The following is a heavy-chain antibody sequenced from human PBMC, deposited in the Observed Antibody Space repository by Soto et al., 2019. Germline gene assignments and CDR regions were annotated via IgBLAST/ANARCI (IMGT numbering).Heavy chain of an antibody. J-gene: IGHJ4*02. Sequence: EVQLVESGGGLVQPGGSLRLSCAASGFTVSNFYMTWVRQAPGKGLEWVSVISSGGSTYYADSVKGRFTISRDNSKNTLYLEMNSLRVGDTAVYYCARDTFGGAYDFWHGGQGTLVTVSS. D-gene: IGHD3-3*01. V-gene: IGHV3-66*01. CDR3: ARDTFGGAYDFWH. CDR1: GFTVSNFY. CDR2: ISSGGST.